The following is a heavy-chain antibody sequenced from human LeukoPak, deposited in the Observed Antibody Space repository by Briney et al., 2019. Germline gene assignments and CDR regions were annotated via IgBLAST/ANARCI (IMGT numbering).Heavy chain of an antibody. CDR2: IYYSGST. D-gene: IGHD6-25*01. CDR1: GGSISSYY. V-gene: IGHV4-59*08. J-gene: IGHJ4*02. Sequence: SETLSLTCTVSGGSISSYYWSWIRQPPGKGLEWIGYIYYSGSTNYNPSLKSRVTISVDTSKNQFSLKLSSVTAADTAVYYCARAAYYFDYWGQGALVTVSS. CDR3: ARAAYYFDY.